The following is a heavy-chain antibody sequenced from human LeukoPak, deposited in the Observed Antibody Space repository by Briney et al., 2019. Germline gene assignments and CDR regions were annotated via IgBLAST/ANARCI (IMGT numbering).Heavy chain of an antibody. CDR1: GGSISSSSYY. Sequence: SETLSLTCTVSGGSISSSSYYWGWIRQPPGKGLEWIGSIYYSGSTYYNPSLKSRVTISVDTSKNQFSLKLSSVTAADTAVYYCARIPPGGLLRGSGFDYWGQGTLVTVSP. CDR2: IYYSGST. J-gene: IGHJ4*02. V-gene: IGHV4-39*07. D-gene: IGHD3-22*01. CDR3: ARIPPGGLLRGSGFDY.